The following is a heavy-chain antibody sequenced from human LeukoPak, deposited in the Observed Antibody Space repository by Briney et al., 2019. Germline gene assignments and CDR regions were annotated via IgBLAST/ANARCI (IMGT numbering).Heavy chain of an antibody. CDR3: ARHFPCGGDCYEDY. D-gene: IGHD2-21*02. V-gene: IGHV4-39*01. Sequence: SETLSLTCSISDGSINSISNYWGWIRQPPGKGLEWIGEINHSGSTNYNPSLKSRVTISVDTSKNQFSLKLSSVTAADTAVYYCARHFPCGGDCYEDYWGQGTLVTVSS. CDR2: INHSGST. CDR1: DGSINSISNY. J-gene: IGHJ4*02.